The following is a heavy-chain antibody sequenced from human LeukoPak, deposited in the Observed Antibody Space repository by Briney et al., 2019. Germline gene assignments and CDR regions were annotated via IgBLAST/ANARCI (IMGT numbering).Heavy chain of an antibody. Sequence: GESLKISCKGSGYSFTSYWIGWVRQMPGKGLEWMGIIYPGDSDTRYSPSFQGQVTISADKSISTAYLQWSSLKASDTAMYYCARRSIKYYDSSGYSDYWGQGTLVTVSS. J-gene: IGHJ4*02. CDR2: IYPGDSDT. D-gene: IGHD3-22*01. V-gene: IGHV5-51*01. CDR1: GYSFTSYW. CDR3: ARRSIKYYDSSGYSDY.